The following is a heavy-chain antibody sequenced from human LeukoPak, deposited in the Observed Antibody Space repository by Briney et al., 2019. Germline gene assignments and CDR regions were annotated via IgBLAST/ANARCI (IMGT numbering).Heavy chain of an antibody. D-gene: IGHD2-21*01. CDR2: ISWDGGST. V-gene: IGHV3-43*01. CDR3: AKALESCGGDCYSTFDAFDI. CDR1: GFTFDDYT. Sequence: PGGSLRLSCAASGFTFDDYTMHWVRQAPGKGLEWVSLISWDGGSTYYADSVKGRFTISRDNSKNSLYLQMNSLRTEDTALYYCAKALESCGGDCYSTFDAFDIWGQGTMVTVSS. J-gene: IGHJ3*02.